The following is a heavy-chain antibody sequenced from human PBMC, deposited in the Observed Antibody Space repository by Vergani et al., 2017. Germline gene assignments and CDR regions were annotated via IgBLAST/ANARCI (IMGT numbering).Heavy chain of an antibody. D-gene: IGHD3-9*01. V-gene: IGHV3-7*01. CDR3: ARDQLPTDLRYFDWFPGSYYYGMDV. CDR1: GFTFSSYW. J-gene: IGHJ6*02. CDR2: IKQDGSGK. Sequence: EVQLVESGGGLVQPGGSLRLSCAASGFTFSSYWMSWVRQAPGKGLEWVANIKQDGSGKYYVDSVKGRFTISRDNAKNSLYLKMNILRAEDTAVYYCARDQLPTDLRYFDWFPGSYYYGMDVWGQGTTVTVSS.